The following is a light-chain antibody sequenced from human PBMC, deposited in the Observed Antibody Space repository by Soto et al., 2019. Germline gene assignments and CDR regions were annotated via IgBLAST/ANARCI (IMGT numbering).Light chain of an antibody. CDR2: GAS. CDR3: QQYDDWTWT. Sequence: EIVMTQSPATLSVSPGERATLSCRASRNVGIKLAWYMQKXGQSPRLLISGASTRAADFPAMFSGSGSGTEFILTISSLQYEDFAFSYCQQYDDWTWTFGQGTQVDI. J-gene: IGKJ1*01. V-gene: IGKV3-15*01. CDR1: RNVGIK.